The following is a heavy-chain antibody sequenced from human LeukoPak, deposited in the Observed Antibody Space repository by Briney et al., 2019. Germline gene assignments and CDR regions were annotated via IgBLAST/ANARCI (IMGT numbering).Heavy chain of an antibody. J-gene: IGHJ4*02. CDR3: ARDQYDTWSRRGNFDS. CDR2: IKLDGSER. CDR1: GFTFGKYW. Sequence: GGSLRLSCVASGFTFGKYWMSWVRQAPGKGLEWVANIKLDGSERNYVDSVKGRFAISRDNTKNSLYLQMNSLRVEDTAVFYCARDQYDTWSRRGNFDSWGQGTLVIVSS. V-gene: IGHV3-7*03. D-gene: IGHD3-3*01.